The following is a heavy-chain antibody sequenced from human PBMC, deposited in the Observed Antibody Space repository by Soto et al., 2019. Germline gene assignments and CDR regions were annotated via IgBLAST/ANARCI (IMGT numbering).Heavy chain of an antibody. V-gene: IGHV3-23*01. Sequence: EVQLLESGGGLVQPGGSLRLSCAASGFTFSNYGMSWVRQAPGKGLEWVSAISASGGSTYYADSVKGRFTISRDNSENTLYLQLDSLRAEDTAVYYCANPPSYYDSSGYYGYYYYGMDVWGQGTTVTVSS. D-gene: IGHD3-22*01. J-gene: IGHJ6*02. CDR2: ISASGGST. CDR3: ANPPSYYDSSGYYGYYYYGMDV. CDR1: GFTFSNYG.